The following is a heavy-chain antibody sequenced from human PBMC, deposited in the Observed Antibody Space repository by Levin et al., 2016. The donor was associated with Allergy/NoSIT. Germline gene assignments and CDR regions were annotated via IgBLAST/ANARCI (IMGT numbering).Heavy chain of an antibody. CDR2: IYYSGST. CDR3: ASMANVLRFLEWYLRPDV. D-gene: IGHD3-3*01. V-gene: IGHV4-39*01. Sequence: WIRQPPGKGLEWIGSIYYSGSTYYNPSLKSRVTISVDTSKNQFSLKLSSVTAADTAVYYCASMANVLRFLEWYLRPDVWGKGTTVTVSS. J-gene: IGHJ6*04.